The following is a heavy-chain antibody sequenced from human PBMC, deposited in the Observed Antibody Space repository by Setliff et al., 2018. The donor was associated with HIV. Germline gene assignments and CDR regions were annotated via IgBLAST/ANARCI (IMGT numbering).Heavy chain of an antibody. CDR1: GFTFKNAW. Sequence: GGSLRLSCAASGFTFKNAWMNWVRQAPGKGLEWVSAISDGGGGTDYADSVKGRFTISRDNSRNTLYLQMNSLRAEDTAVYFCARKFRPGHGVDVWGQGTTVTVSS. V-gene: IGHV3-23*01. J-gene: IGHJ6*02. CDR3: ARKFRPGHGVDV. CDR2: ISDGGGGT. D-gene: IGHD3-10*01.